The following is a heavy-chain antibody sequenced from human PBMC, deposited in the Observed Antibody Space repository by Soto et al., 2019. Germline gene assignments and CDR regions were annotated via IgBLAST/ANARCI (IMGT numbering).Heavy chain of an antibody. CDR2: MYYSGST. D-gene: IGHD3-16*01. J-gene: IGHJ6*03. V-gene: IGHV4-59*08. CDR3: ARGPYYDLIWNYYYMDV. CDR1: GGSISCHY. Sequence: QVQLQESGPGLVKPSETLSLSCSVSGGSISCHYWSWVRQTPGKGLEWIGYMYYSGSTNYNPSLKSRVTISVDTSKNHFSLRLTSVTAADPAVYYCARGPYYDLIWNYYYMDVWGKGTTSTVSS.